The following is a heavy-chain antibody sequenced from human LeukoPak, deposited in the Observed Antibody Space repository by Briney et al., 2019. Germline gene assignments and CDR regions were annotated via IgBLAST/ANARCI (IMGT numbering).Heavy chain of an antibody. CDR1: GFTFSSYG. V-gene: IGHV3-33*01. Sequence: GGSLRLSCAASGFTFSSYGMHWVRQAPGKGLEWVAVIWYDGSNKYYADSVKGRFTISRDNSKNTLYLQMNSLRAEDTAVYYCAREDAYDYGGNPIDYWGQGTLVTVSS. CDR2: IWYDGSNK. D-gene: IGHD4-23*01. CDR3: AREDAYDYGGNPIDY. J-gene: IGHJ4*02.